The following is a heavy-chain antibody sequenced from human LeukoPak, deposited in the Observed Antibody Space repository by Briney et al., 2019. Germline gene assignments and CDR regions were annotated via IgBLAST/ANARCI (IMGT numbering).Heavy chain of an antibody. CDR1: GFTFSSYS. V-gene: IGHV3-48*01. J-gene: IGHJ4*02. D-gene: IGHD2-15*01. CDR2: ISSSSSTI. CDR3: ANIAHQYYFDY. Sequence: PGGSLRLSCAASGFTFSSYSMNWVRQAPGKGLEWVSYISSSSSTIYYADSVKGRFTISRDNAKNSLYLQMNSLRAEDTAVYYCANIAHQYYFDYWGQGTLVTVSS.